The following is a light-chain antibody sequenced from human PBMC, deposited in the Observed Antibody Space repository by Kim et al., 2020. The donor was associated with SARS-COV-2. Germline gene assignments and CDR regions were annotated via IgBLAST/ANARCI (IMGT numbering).Light chain of an antibody. CDR2: QDS. J-gene: IGLJ2*01. CDR3: QAWDSSTVVV. V-gene: IGLV3-1*01. CDR1: KLGDKY. Sequence: VSQGQTASITCAGDKLGDKYACWYQQKPGQSPVLVIYQDSKRPSGIPERFSGSNSGNTATLTISGTQAMDEADYYCQAWDSSTVVVFGGGTQLTVL.